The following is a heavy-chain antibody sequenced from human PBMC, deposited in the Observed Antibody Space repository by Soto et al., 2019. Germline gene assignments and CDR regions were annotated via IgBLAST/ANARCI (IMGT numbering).Heavy chain of an antibody. J-gene: IGHJ4*02. CDR2: IYPDDSDT. D-gene: IGHD5-18*01. CDR3: TRWGQTSMAGGDY. V-gene: IGHV5-51*01. CDR1: GYSFANYW. Sequence: EVQLVQSGAEVKKPGESLKISCKGSGYSFANYWIGWVRQMPGKGLECMGIIYPDDSDTRYGPSFQGQVTISADKSVSTAYLQWSSLKASDTAIYYCTRWGQTSMAGGDYWGQGTLVSVSS.